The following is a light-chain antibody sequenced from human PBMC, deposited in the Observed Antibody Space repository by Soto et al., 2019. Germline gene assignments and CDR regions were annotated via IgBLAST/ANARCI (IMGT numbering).Light chain of an antibody. CDR1: QSISGY. J-gene: IGKJ5*01. V-gene: IGKV1-39*01. CDR2: AAS. Sequence: DIRMSQSPASVSASVGDRVTIPCRTSQSISGYLNWYRHKPGKAPTLLIYAASTLQSGVPSRFSGSGSGTDFTLTISNLQPEDFATYYCQQSYSTLPITFGQGTLLAIK. CDR3: QQSYSTLPIT.